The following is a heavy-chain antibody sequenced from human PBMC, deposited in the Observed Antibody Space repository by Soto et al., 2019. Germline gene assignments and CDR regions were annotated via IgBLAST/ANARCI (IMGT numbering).Heavy chain of an antibody. CDR1: GFTFSSYA. Sequence: EVQLLESGGGLVQPGGSLRLSSAASGFTFSSYAMSWVRQAPGKGLEWVSAISGSGGTTYYADSVKGRFTFSRDNSKNTLYLQMNSLRAEDTAVYYCAKTANGWFSAFDIWGQGTMVTVSS. CDR2: ISGSGGTT. V-gene: IGHV3-23*01. J-gene: IGHJ3*02. D-gene: IGHD6-19*01. CDR3: AKTANGWFSAFDI.